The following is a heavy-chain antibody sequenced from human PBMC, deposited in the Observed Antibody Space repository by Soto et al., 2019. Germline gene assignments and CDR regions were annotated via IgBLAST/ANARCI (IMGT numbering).Heavy chain of an antibody. CDR1: GFTFSSYA. Sequence: VGSLRLSCAASGFTFSSYAMTWVRQAPGKGLEWVSTISGTGTTTYYADSVKGRFTISRDNSKNTLYLQMNSLRTEDTAVYYCVKAVYLLDFDYWGQGTLVTVSS. CDR2: ISGTGTTT. J-gene: IGHJ4*02. CDR3: VKAVYLLDFDY. D-gene: IGHD2-8*01. V-gene: IGHV3-23*01.